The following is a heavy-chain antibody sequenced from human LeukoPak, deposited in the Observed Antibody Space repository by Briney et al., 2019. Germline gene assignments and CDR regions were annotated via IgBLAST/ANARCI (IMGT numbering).Heavy chain of an antibody. CDR3: ARDDSSAYPH. V-gene: IGHV3-74*01. J-gene: IGHJ4*02. D-gene: IGHD3-22*01. Sequence: GRFTISRDNAKNTLFLQMNNLRAEDTAVYYCARDDSSAYPHWGQGTLVTVSS.